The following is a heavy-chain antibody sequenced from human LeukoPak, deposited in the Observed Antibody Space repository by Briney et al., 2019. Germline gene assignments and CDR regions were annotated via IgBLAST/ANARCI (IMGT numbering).Heavy chain of an antibody. J-gene: IGHJ5*01. D-gene: IGHD6-19*01. CDR1: GDSVSSKNGA. Sequence: SQTLSLTCAISGDSVSSKNGAWNWIRQSPSRGLEWLGRTCYRAKWYDEYADSVKGRVTISPDTSKNQFSLHVYSVTPEDTAVYYCARDLGTSGWYTFDFWGQETLVTVSS. CDR2: TCYRAKWYD. CDR3: ARDLGTSGWYTFDF. V-gene: IGHV6-1*01.